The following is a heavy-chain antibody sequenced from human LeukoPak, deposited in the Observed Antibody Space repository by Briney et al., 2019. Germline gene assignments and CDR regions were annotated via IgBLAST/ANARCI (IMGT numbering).Heavy chain of an antibody. CDR2: IKQDGSEK. D-gene: IGHD6-19*01. CDR3: AKALNPGIAVAGPFDY. V-gene: IGHV3-7*01. J-gene: IGHJ4*02. CDR1: GFTFSIYW. Sequence: GGSLRLSCAASGFTFSIYWMSWVRQAPGKGLEWVANIKQDGSEKNYVDSVKGRFTISRDNAKNSLYLQMNSLRAEDMAVYYCAKALNPGIAVAGPFDYWGQGTLVTVSS.